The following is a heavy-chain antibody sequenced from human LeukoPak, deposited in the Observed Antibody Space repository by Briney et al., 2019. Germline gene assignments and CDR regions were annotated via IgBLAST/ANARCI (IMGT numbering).Heavy chain of an antibody. CDR2: ISTDAGTT. V-gene: IGHV3-23*01. CDR1: GFSFSSYG. D-gene: IGHD3-22*01. CDR3: TKGQSGGGYYSPFDS. J-gene: IGHJ4*02. Sequence: GGSLRLSCAASGFSFSSYGMSWVRQAPGKGLEWVSIISTDAGTTHYAESVKGRFTISRDNPKNTLHLQMNSLRAEDTAVYYCTKGQSGGGYYSPFDSWGQGTLVTVSS.